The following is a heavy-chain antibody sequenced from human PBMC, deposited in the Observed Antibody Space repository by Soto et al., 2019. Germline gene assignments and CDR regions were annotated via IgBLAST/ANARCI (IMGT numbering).Heavy chain of an antibody. D-gene: IGHD6-13*01. J-gene: IGHJ4*02. V-gene: IGHV4-39*01. CDR2: IYSGST. CDR3: ATTRGIAVGGSFDY. Sequence: SETLSLTCTVSGGSISSSSSYWGWIRQPPGKGLEWIGTIYSGSTYFNPSLKSRVTISVDTSKNQFSLKLSSVAAADTAIYFCATTRGIAVGGSFDYWGQGTLVTVSS. CDR1: GGSISSSSSY.